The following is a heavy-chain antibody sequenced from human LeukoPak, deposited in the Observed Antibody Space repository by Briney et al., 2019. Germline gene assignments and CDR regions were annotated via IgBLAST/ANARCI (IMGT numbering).Heavy chain of an antibody. D-gene: IGHD3-22*01. J-gene: IGHJ3*02. CDR3: ARATPYDSSGYYSYAFDI. Sequence: ASVKVSCKASGGTFSSYAISWVRQAPGQGLEWMGGIIPIFGTANYAQKFQGRVTITTDESTSTAYMELSSLRSEDTAVYYCARATPYDSSGYYSYAFDIWGQGTMVTVSS. V-gene: IGHV1-69*05. CDR1: GGTFSSYA. CDR2: IIPIFGTA.